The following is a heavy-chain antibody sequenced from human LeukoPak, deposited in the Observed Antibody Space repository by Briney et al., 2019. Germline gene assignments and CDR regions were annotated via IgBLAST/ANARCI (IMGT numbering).Heavy chain of an antibody. V-gene: IGHV3-33*06. CDR2: IWNDGGNK. CDR1: GFTFSHYG. Sequence: PGGSLRLSCAASGFTFSHYGMHWVRQAPGRGLEWVAVIWNDGGNKYYADSVKGRFTISRDHSQNTVDLHMNSLRAEDTAVYYCAKDAQRGFDYSNSLEYWGQGTLVTVSS. J-gene: IGHJ4*02. D-gene: IGHD4-11*01. CDR3: AKDAQRGFDYSNSLEY.